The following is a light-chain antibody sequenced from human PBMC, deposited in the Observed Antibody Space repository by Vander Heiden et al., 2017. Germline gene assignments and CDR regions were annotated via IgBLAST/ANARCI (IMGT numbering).Light chain of an antibody. J-gene: IGLJ2*01. CDR3: YAATDKDVV. CDR1: VRDKKV. V-gene: IGLV3-27*01. CDR2: KEK. Sequence: SYALTQPSSVSVSPAPTARITCSGDVRDKKVARWYQQKPGQALVLVIYKEKERTAGISERFAGYTSGTTVTRTISGAQVEDEDDYDWYAATDKDVVFGGGTKLTVL.